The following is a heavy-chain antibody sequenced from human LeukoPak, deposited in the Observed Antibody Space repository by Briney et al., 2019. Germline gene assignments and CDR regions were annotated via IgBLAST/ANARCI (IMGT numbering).Heavy chain of an antibody. CDR2: INHSGST. D-gene: IGHD6-19*01. V-gene: IGHV4-34*01. CDR3: VSSRGWYIAGDY. Sequence: PSETLSLTCAVSGRSFSGHYRSWIRQPPGKGLEWIGEINHSGSTNYNPSLKSRVTISVDTSKNQFSLKLSSVTAADTAVYYCVSSRGWYIAGDYWGQGTLVTVSS. J-gene: IGHJ4*02. CDR1: GRSFSGHY.